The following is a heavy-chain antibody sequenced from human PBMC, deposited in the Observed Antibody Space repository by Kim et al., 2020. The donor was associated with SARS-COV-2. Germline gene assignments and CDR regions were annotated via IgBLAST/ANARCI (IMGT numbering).Heavy chain of an antibody. CDR3: ARGRGENKGVPGTSYYYMDV. CDR2: INHSGST. D-gene: IGHD3-10*01. V-gene: IGHV4-34*01. Sequence: SETLSLTCAVYGGSFSGYYWSWIRQPPGKGLEWIGEINHSGSTNYNPSLKSRVTISVDTSKNQFSLKLSSVTAADTAVYYCARGRGENKGVPGTSYYYMDVWGKGTTVTVSS. J-gene: IGHJ6*03. CDR1: GGSFSGYY.